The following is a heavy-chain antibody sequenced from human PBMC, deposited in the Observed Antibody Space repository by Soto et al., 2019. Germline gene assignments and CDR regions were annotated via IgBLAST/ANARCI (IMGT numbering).Heavy chain of an antibody. J-gene: IGHJ5*02. CDR3: GRDGVGANPLGWFDP. V-gene: IGHV1-2*06. CDR1: GYTFIGYY. D-gene: IGHD1-26*01. Sequence: QVQLVQSGAEVKKPGASVKVSCKASGYTFIGYYIHWVRQAPGQGLEWMGRINPRSGDTTYAQKFQGRLTMTRDTDISTAYMELSSLRSDDTAVYYCGRDGVGANPLGWFDPWGQGSLVTVSS. CDR2: INPRSGDT.